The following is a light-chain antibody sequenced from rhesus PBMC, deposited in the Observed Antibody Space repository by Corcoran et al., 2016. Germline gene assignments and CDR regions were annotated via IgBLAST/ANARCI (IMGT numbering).Light chain of an antibody. J-gene: IGKJ4*01. CDR2: YAS. V-gene: IGKV1S16*01. CDR3: QQHNSYPPT. CDR1: QAIRDY. Sequence: DIQMTQSPSSLSASVGDTVTITCRASQAIRDYLAWYQQKPWKAPKPLIFYASSLESGVPSRFSGDGSGTVFTLTISSLQPEDFATYYCQQHNSYPPTFGGGTKVEIK.